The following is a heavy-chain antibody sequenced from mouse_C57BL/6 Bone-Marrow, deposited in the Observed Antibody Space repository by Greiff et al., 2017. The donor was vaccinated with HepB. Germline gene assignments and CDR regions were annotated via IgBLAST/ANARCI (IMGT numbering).Heavy chain of an antibody. CDR1: GFNIKDDY. CDR2: IDPENGDT. Sequence: EVQLQESGAELVRPGASVKLSCTASGFNIKDDYMHWVKQRPEQGLEWIGWIDPENGDTEYASKFQGKATITADTSSNTAYLQLSSLTSEDTAVYYCTTLGREGFAYWGQGTLVTVSA. D-gene: IGHD4-1*01. V-gene: IGHV14-4*01. J-gene: IGHJ3*01. CDR3: TTLGREGFAY.